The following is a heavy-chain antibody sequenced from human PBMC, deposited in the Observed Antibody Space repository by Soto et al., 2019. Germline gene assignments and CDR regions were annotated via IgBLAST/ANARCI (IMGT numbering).Heavy chain of an antibody. CDR1: GGSISSGGYY. D-gene: IGHD6-19*01. CDR3: ARAEGSGWYFDY. J-gene: IGHJ4*02. Sequence: QVQLQESGPGLVKATQTLSLTCTVSGGSISSGGYYWSWIRQHPGKGLEWIGYIYYSGSTYYNPSLKSRVTISVDTSKNQFSLKLTSVTAADTAVYYCARAEGSGWYFDYWGQGTLVTVSS. V-gene: IGHV4-31*03. CDR2: IYYSGST.